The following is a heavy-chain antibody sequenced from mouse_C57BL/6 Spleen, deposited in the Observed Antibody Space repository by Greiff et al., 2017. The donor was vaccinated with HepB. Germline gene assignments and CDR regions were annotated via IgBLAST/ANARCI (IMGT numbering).Heavy chain of an antibody. V-gene: IGHV2-2*01. CDR2: IWSGGST. D-gene: IGHD1-1*01. J-gene: IGHJ1*03. CDR1: GFSLTSYG. CDR3: ARNCGSSYDWYFDV. Sequence: VKLMESGPGLVQPSQSLSITCTVSGFSLTSYGVHWVRQSPGKGLEWLGVIWSGGSTDYNAAFISRLSISKDNSKSQVFFKMNSLQADDTAIYYCARNCGSSYDWYFDVWGTGTTVTVSS.